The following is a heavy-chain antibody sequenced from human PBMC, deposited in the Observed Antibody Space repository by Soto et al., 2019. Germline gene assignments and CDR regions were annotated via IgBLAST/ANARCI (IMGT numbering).Heavy chain of an antibody. V-gene: IGHV4-34*01. D-gene: IGHD2-8*01. CDR3: ARTIGRSMHTCDY. J-gene: IGHJ4*02. Sequence: SSETLSLTCAVYGGSFSGYYWSWIRQPPGKGLEWIGEINHSGSTNYNPSLKSRVTISVDTSKNQFSLKLSSVTAADTAVYYCARTIGRSMHTCDYWGQGTLVTVSS. CDR1: GGSFSGYY. CDR2: INHSGST.